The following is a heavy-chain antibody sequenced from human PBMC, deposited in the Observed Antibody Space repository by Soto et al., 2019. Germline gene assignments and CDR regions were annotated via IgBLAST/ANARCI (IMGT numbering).Heavy chain of an antibody. CDR1: GFTFSSYA. D-gene: IGHD2-15*01. CDR3: AKNPVVVVAAGGGADY. CDR2: ISGSGGST. V-gene: IGHV3-23*01. Sequence: EVQLLESGGGLVQPGGSLRLSCAASGFTFSSYAMSWVRQASGKGLEWVSAISGSGGSTYYADSVKGRFTISRDNSKNTLYLQMNSLRAEDTAVYYCAKNPVVVVAAGGGADYWGQGTLVTVSS. J-gene: IGHJ4*02.